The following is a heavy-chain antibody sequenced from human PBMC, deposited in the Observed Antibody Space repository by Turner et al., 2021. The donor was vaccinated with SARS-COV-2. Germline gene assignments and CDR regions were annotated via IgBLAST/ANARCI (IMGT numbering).Heavy chain of an antibody. CDR2: ISPYSGHT. D-gene: IGHD3-3*01. Sequence: GYTFTNYGISWVRQAPGQGLEWMGWISPYSGHTNYLQKFRGRITMTTDTSTSTAYMEMKSLRSDDTAIYYCARSWAYGVVINAYYYGMDVWGQGTTVTVSS. V-gene: IGHV1-18*01. CDR1: GYTFTNYG. J-gene: IGHJ6*02. CDR3: ARSWAYGVVINAYYYGMDV.